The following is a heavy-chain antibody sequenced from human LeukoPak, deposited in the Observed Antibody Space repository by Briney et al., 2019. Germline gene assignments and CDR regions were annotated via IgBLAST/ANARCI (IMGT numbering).Heavy chain of an antibody. D-gene: IGHD2-2*02. Sequence: PGGSLRLSCAASGFTFSSYGMHWVRQAPGKGLEWVAVIWYDGSNKYYADSVKGRFTISRDNSKNTLCLQMNSPRAEDTAVYYCARDSSVVVPAAIRYWGQGTLVTVSS. CDR1: GFTFSSYG. CDR2: IWYDGSNK. CDR3: ARDSSVVVPAAIRY. V-gene: IGHV3-33*01. J-gene: IGHJ4*02.